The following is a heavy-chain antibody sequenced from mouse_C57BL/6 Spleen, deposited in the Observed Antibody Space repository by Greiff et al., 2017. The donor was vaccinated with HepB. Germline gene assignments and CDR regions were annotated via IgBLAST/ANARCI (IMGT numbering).Heavy chain of an antibody. V-gene: IGHV1-55*01. D-gene: IGHD1-1*02. CDR3: ARKGLRWYYFDY. CDR2: IYPGSGST. J-gene: IGHJ2*01. Sequence: QVQLQQPGAELVKPGASVKMSCKASGYTFTSYWITWVKQRPGQGLEWIGDIYPGSGSTNYNEKFKSKATLTVDTSSSTAYMQLSSLTSEDSAVYYCARKGLRWYYFDYWGQGTTLTVSS. CDR1: GYTFTSYW.